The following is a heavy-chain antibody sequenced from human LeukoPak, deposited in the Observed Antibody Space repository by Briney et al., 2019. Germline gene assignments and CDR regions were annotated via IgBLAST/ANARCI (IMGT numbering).Heavy chain of an antibody. CDR2: ISGSGGST. D-gene: IGHD3-22*01. V-gene: IGHV3-23*01. Sequence: GGSLRLSCAASGFTFSSYAMSWVRQAPGKGLEWVSAISGSGGSTYYADSVKGRFTIPRDNSKNTLYLQMNSLRAEDTAVYYCAKDFDSSGYYDWFDPWGQGTLVTVSS. J-gene: IGHJ5*02. CDR1: GFTFSSYA. CDR3: AKDFDSSGYYDWFDP.